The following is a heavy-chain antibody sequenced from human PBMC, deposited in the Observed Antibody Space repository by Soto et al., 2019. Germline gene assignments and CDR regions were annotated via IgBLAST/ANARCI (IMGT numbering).Heavy chain of an antibody. V-gene: IGHV3-9*01. D-gene: IGHD2-15*01. Sequence: PGGSLRLSCAASGFTFDDYAMHWVRQAPGKGLEWVSGISWNSGSIGYADSVKGRFTISRDNAKNSLYLQMNSLRAEDTALYYCAKDMAYCSGGSCFLYDAFDIWGQGTMVTVSS. CDR3: AKDMAYCSGGSCFLYDAFDI. CDR1: GFTFDDYA. J-gene: IGHJ3*02. CDR2: ISWNSGSI.